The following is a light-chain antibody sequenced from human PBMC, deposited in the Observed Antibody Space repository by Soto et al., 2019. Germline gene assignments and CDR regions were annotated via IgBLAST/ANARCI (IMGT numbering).Light chain of an antibody. Sequence: QSALTQPASVSGSPGQSITISCTRTSSDVGSYNLVSWYQQHPGKAPKLMIYEGSKRPSGVSNRFSGSKSGNTASLTISGLQAEDEADYYCCSYAGSSTFHVVFGGGTKVTVL. CDR3: CSYAGSSTFHVV. CDR2: EGS. CDR1: SSDVGSYNL. V-gene: IGLV2-23*03. J-gene: IGLJ2*01.